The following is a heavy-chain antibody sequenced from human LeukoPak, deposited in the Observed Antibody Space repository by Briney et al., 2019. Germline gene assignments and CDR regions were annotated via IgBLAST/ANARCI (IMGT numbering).Heavy chain of an antibody. Sequence: KSSETLSLTCTVSGVSISSYYWSWLRQPPGKGLEWIGYIYYSGSTNYNPSLKSRVTISVDTSKNQFSLKLSSVTAADTAVYYCARLSKRSYYFDYWGQGTLVTVSS. J-gene: IGHJ4*02. D-gene: IGHD1-1*01. CDR1: GVSISSYY. CDR2: IYYSGST. CDR3: ARLSKRSYYFDY. V-gene: IGHV4-59*01.